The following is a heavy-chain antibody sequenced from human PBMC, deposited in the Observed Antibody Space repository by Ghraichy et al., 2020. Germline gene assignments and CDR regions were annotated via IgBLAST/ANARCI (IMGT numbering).Heavy chain of an antibody. CDR1: GGSISSSSYY. CDR2: IYYSGST. CDR3: ARQGPMVVYAIKYYYYGMDV. J-gene: IGHJ6*02. V-gene: IGHV4-39*01. D-gene: IGHD2-8*02. Sequence: SETLSLTCTVSGGSISSSSYYWGWIRQPPGKGLEWIGSIYYSGSTYYNPSLKSRVTISVDTSKNQFSLKLSSVTAADTAVYYCARQGPMVVYAIKYYYYGMDVWGQGTTVTVSS.